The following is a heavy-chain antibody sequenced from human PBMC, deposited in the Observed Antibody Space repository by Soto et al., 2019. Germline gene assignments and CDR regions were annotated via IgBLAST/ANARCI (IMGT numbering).Heavy chain of an antibody. CDR2: IIPIFGTA. V-gene: IGHV1-69*06. J-gene: IGHJ4*02. CDR1: GGTFSSYA. D-gene: IGHD6-6*01. CDR3: ASHRQRRSARSPVLDY. Sequence: QVQLVQSGAEVKKPGSSVNVSCKASGGTFSSYAISWVRQAPGQRLEWMGGIIPIFGTANYAQKFQGRVTITADKSTSTAYMELSSLIAEDTAVYYGASHRQRRSARSPVLDYWCQGTLVSVSS.